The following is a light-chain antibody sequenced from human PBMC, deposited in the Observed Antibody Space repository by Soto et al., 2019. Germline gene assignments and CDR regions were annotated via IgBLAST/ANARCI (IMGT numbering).Light chain of an antibody. V-gene: IGKV1-39*01. Sequence: DIQMTQSPSYLSASVGDSVTITCRASQSISSYLNWYQQKPAKAXKLLIYAASSLQSGVPSRFSGIESGTDFTLTISCLQPEDFTTYYCQQSYSTPRVTFGPGT. CDR1: QSISSY. CDR3: QQSYSTPRVT. J-gene: IGKJ3*01. CDR2: AAS.